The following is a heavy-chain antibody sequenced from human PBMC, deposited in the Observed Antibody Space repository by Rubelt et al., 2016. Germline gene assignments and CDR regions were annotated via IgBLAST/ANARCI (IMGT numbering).Heavy chain of an antibody. CDR1: GGSFSGYY. CDR2: IFFSGAT. CDR3: ARGQYRLLKADWFDP. J-gene: IGHJ5*02. V-gene: IGHV4-34*01. Sequence: QVQLQQWGAGLLKPSETLSLTCAVYGGSFSGYYWSWIRQPPGKGLEWIGYIFFSGATYYNPSLKRRISISVDTSKNQFSRKLSPVTAADTAVYYCARGQYRLLKADWFDPWGQGTLVTVSS. D-gene: IGHD2-2*01.